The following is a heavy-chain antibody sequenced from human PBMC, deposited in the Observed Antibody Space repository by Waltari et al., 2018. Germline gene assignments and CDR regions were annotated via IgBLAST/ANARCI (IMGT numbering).Heavy chain of an antibody. CDR3: ARGDTSNWFASYFDF. V-gene: IGHV4-59*01. Sequence: QVRLQESGPGLVKPSETLSLTCTVSAASISSSYWSWIRQPPGNGLDWLAYIYFSGSTSYNPALKSRVAISGDTSKKQFSLRLSSVTAADTAVYYCARGDTSNWFASYFDFWGQGILVSVSS. J-gene: IGHJ4*02. D-gene: IGHD3-10*01. CDR2: IYFSGST. CDR1: AASISSSY.